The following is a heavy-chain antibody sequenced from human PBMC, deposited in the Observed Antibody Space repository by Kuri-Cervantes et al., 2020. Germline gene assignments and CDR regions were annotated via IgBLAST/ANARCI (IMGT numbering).Heavy chain of an antibody. D-gene: IGHD5-18*01. Sequence: LRLSCAASGFTFSSYAMSWVRQAPGKGLEWIGYIYHSGSTYYNPSLKSRVTISVDRSKNQFSLKLSSVTAADTAVYYCARVGYSSGRHDYWGQGTLVTVSS. V-gene: IGHV4-30-2*01. CDR3: ARVGYSSGRHDY. J-gene: IGHJ4*02. CDR2: IYHSGST. CDR1: GFTFSSYA.